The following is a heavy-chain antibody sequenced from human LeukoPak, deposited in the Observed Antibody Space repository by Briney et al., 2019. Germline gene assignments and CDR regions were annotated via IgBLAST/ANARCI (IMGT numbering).Heavy chain of an antibody. CDR2: IYPGGSDT. J-gene: IGHJ4*02. CDR1: GYSFNSYW. Sequence: GESLKISCKGSGYSFNSYWIGWVRQMPVKGLEWMGIIYPGGSDTRYSPSFQGQVTISVDKSITTAYLQWNSLRTSDTAMYYCARRDASGSFRDYWGQGTLVTVSS. D-gene: IGHD3-10*01. CDR3: ARRDASGSFRDY. V-gene: IGHV5-51*01.